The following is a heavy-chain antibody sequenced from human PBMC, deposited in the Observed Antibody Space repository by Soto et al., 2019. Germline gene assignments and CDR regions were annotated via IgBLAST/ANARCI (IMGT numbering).Heavy chain of an antibody. CDR1: GFSFSSYA. CDR3: ARDMYSSDYFVKWFEP. V-gene: IGHV3-30-3*01. J-gene: IGHJ5*02. Sequence: QVRLVESGGGVVQPGRSLRLSCTASGFSFSSYAMYWFRQPPGKGLEWVAVISHDGINKHYADSVKGRVTVSRDNSNHSLDLQLNSLRGEDTAMYYCARDMYSSDYFVKWFEPWGQGTLVTVSP. D-gene: IGHD6-19*01. CDR2: ISHDGINK.